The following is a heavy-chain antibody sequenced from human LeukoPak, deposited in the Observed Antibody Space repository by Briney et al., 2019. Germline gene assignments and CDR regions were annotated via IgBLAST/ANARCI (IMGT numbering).Heavy chain of an antibody. D-gene: IGHD3-3*01. Sequence: SETLSLTCTVSGGSISSSSYYWGWIRQPPGKGLEWIGSIYYSGSTYYNPSLKSRVTISVDTSKNQFSLKLSSVTAADTAVYYCASGLAIFGVVFHYLPPPDAFDIWGQGTMVTVSS. J-gene: IGHJ3*02. CDR1: GGSISSSSYY. V-gene: IGHV4-39*01. CDR2: IYYSGST. CDR3: ASGLAIFGVVFHYLPPPDAFDI.